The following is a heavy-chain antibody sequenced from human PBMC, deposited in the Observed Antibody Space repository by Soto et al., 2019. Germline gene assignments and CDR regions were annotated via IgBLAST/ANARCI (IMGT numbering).Heavy chain of an antibody. Sequence: PGGSLRLSCVVSEFTFSSSWMHWVRQGPGKGLVCVSRINSDGSYINYADSVKGRFSTSRDNAKNMPYLQMNILRADDSALYYCVQGWSDHWGQGVLVTVSS. J-gene: IGHJ4*02. CDR1: EFTFSSSW. D-gene: IGHD2-15*01. CDR3: VQGWSDH. CDR2: INSDGSYI. V-gene: IGHV3-74*01.